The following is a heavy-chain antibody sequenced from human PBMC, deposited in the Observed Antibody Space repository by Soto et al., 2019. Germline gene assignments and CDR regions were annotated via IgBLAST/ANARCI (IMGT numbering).Heavy chain of an antibody. CDR3: TGHLAELSFPRAFAI. CDR1: GFTVSGSA. D-gene: IGHD3-16*02. CDR2: IRSKTNSYAT. J-gene: IGHJ3*02. Sequence: EVQLVESGGGLVQPGGSLKLSCAASGFTVSGSAVHWVRQASGKGLEWVGRIRSKTNSYATAYAASVKGRFTISRDDSKNTAYLQMDSLKTQDTDVYCCTGHLAELSFPRAFAIWGPGTMVTVSS. V-gene: IGHV3-73*01.